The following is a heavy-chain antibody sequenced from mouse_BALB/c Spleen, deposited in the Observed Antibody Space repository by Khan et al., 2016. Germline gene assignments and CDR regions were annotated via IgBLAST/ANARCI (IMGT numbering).Heavy chain of an antibody. CDR3: VRRPSGTHGSWLAN. D-gene: IGHD6-1*01. CDR2: INPDSSTI. J-gene: IGHJ3*01. Sequence: EVKLLESGGGLVQPGGSLKLSCAVSGFDFSRYWMSWVRQAPGKGLEWIGEINPDSSTINYTPSLKDKFIISRDNARNTLYLQMSKVRSEDTAIYVCVRRPSGTHGSWLANWGQGPLATFS. V-gene: IGHV4-1*02. CDR1: GFDFSRYW.